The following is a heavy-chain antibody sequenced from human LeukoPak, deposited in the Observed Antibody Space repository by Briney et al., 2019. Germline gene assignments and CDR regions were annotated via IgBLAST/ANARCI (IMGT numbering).Heavy chain of an antibody. Sequence: SETQSLTCTVSGGSISSGGYYWSWIRQHPGKGLEWIGYIYYSGSTYYNPSLKSRVTISVDTSKNQFSLKLSSVTAADTAVYYCARDSYQHYMDVWGKGTTVTVSS. J-gene: IGHJ6*03. CDR1: GGSISSGGYY. CDR2: IYYSGST. CDR3: ARDSYQHYMDV. V-gene: IGHV4-31*03.